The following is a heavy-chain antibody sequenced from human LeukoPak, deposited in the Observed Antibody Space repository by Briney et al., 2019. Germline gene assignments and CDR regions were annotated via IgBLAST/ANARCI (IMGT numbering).Heavy chain of an antibody. Sequence: SETLSLTCTVSGGSISSSSYYWRWIRQPPGKGLEWIGSIYYSGSTYYNPSLKSRVTISVDTSKNQFSLKLSSVTAADTAVYYCARRGIQLDWGQGTLVTVSS. CDR3: ARRGIQLD. CDR1: GGSISSSSYY. J-gene: IGHJ4*02. V-gene: IGHV4-39*01. D-gene: IGHD5-18*01. CDR2: IYYSGST.